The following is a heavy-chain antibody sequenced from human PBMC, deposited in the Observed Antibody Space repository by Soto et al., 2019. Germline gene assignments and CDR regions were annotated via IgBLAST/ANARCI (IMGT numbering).Heavy chain of an antibody. CDR2: ISYDGSNK. CDR3: ASLQNGDQPKNYYYYGMDV. Sequence: QVQLVESGGGVVQPGRSLRLSCAASGFTFSSYAMHWVRQAPGKGLEWVAVISYDGSNKYYADSVKGRFTISRDNSKNTLYLQMNSLRAEDTAVYYCASLQNGDQPKNYYYYGMDVWGQGTTVTVSS. J-gene: IGHJ6*02. V-gene: IGHV3-30-3*01. D-gene: IGHD4-17*01. CDR1: GFTFSSYA.